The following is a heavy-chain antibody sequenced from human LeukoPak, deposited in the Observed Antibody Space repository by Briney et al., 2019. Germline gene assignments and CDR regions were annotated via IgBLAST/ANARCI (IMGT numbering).Heavy chain of an antibody. D-gene: IGHD6-13*01. CDR3: ARVGQSIPPRGTLKY. V-gene: IGHV3-74*03. CDR2: MNSEGSTT. CDR1: GFIFSSYW. J-gene: IGHJ4*02. Sequence: PGGPLRLSCAASGFIFSSYWMHCAPRARGKGRVWVSRMNSEGSTTTCADAMKGRFTISRDNAKNTLYLQMNSLRAEDTAVYYCARVGQSIPPRGTLKYWGQGALVTVSS.